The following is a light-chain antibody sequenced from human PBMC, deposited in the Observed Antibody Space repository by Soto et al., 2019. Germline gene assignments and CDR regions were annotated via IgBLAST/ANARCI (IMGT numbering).Light chain of an antibody. CDR3: QHYYGWPYS. Sequence: EVVMTQSPTTMTVSQGRRVTLSCRASQSIYRTLAWFQQKPGQAPRLLIYGASIRATGIPARFSGSGSGTEFTLTISSLQSEDFAVYFCQHYYGWPYSFGQGTKLEMK. CDR2: GAS. J-gene: IGKJ2*01. CDR1: QSIYRT. V-gene: IGKV3-15*01.